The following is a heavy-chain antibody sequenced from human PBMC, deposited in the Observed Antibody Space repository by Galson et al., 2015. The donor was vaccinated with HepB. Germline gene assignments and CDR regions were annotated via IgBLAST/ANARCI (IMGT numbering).Heavy chain of an antibody. V-gene: IGHV3-11*06. Sequence: SLRLSCAASGFTFSDYYMSWIRQAPGKGLEWLSYISSSSSFTNYADSVKGRFTVSRDNAKNSLYLQMNSLRAEDTAVYYCARDGGYGGNSRYYYYGMDVWGQGTTVTVSS. D-gene: IGHD4-23*01. CDR1: GFTFSDYY. CDR2: ISSSSSFT. CDR3: ARDGGYGGNSRYYYYGMDV. J-gene: IGHJ6*02.